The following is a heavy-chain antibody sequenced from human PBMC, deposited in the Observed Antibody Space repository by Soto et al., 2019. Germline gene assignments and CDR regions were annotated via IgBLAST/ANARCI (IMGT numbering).Heavy chain of an antibody. D-gene: IGHD6-13*01. V-gene: IGHV3-9*01. J-gene: IGHJ4*02. CDR1: GFTFDDYA. CDR2: ISWNSGSI. Sequence: GGSLRLSCAASGFTFDDYAMHWVRQAPGKGLEWVSGISWNSGSIGYADSVKGRFTISRDNAKNSLYLQMNSLRAEDTALYYCAKASHLGIAAAGYYYFDYWGQGTLVTVSS. CDR3: AKASHLGIAAAGYYYFDY.